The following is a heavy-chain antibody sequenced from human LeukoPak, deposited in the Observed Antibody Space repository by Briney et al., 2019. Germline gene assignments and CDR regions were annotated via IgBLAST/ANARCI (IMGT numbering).Heavy chain of an antibody. CDR1: GLTFNIYG. V-gene: IGHV3-30*18. CDR2: ISYDGSNK. D-gene: IGHD1-26*01. J-gene: IGHJ3*02. CDR3: AKAQAPLVGSYGAFDI. Sequence: GRSLRLSCAAPGLTFNIYGMHWVRQAPGKGLEWVAVISYDGSNKYYVDSVKGRFTISRDNSKNTLSLQMNSLRAEDTAVYYCAKAQAPLVGSYGAFDIWGQGTMVTVSS.